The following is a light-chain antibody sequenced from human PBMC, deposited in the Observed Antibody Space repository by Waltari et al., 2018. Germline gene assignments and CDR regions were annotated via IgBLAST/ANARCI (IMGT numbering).Light chain of an antibody. J-gene: IGLJ2*01. CDR2: RDE. V-gene: IGLV3-1*01. CDR1: GLGQKY. Sequence: TQPPSESVSPGQEALIMCAGDGLGQKYVSWYRQRPCQPPSSCIFRDEKRASGIPERFSGFNAGNRATLFINDAHPAEEAEYFCLAWDAATAVFGGGTKLTVL. CDR3: LAWDAATAV.